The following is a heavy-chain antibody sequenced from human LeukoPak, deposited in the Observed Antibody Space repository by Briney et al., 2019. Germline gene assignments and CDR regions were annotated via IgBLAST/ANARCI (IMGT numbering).Heavy chain of an antibody. J-gene: IGHJ4*02. CDR1: GFTFDDYA. V-gene: IGHV3-23*01. CDR2: ISGSGGST. CDR3: AKGGLYGDYVYFDY. D-gene: IGHD4-17*01. Sequence: GGSLRLSCAASGFTFDDYAMHWVRQAPGKGLEWVSAISGSGGSTYYADSVKGRFTISRDNSKNTLYLQMNSLRAEDTAVYYCAKGGLYGDYVYFDYWGQGTLVTVSS.